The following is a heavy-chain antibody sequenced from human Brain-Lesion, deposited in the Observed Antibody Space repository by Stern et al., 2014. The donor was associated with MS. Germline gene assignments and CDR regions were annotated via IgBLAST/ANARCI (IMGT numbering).Heavy chain of an antibody. D-gene: IGHD3-3*01. CDR2: INPNTGGP. CDR3: ARDQRGITIFGVVTDYYYLGMDV. J-gene: IGHJ6*02. Sequence: VQLVESGAEVKKPGASVKVSCKTSGYIFTGYYIHWVRPAPGPGLEWMAWINPNTGGPKYAQKFQGRVTMSRDTSISTAYVELSSLTSDDTAVYYCARDQRGITIFGVVTDYYYLGMDVWGQGTTVTVSS. CDR1: GYIFTGYY. V-gene: IGHV1-2*02.